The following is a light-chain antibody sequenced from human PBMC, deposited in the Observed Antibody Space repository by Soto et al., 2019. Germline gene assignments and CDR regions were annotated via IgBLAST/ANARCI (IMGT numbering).Light chain of an antibody. CDR1: QSVSSN. Sequence: EIVMTQSPATLSVSPGERATLSCRASQSVSSNLAWYQQKPGQAPRLLIYGASTWATGIPARFSGSGSGTEFTITITSLQSEDFAVYYCQQYNNWLLYTLGQGTKLEIK. J-gene: IGKJ2*01. CDR3: QQYNNWLLYT. V-gene: IGKV3-15*01. CDR2: GAS.